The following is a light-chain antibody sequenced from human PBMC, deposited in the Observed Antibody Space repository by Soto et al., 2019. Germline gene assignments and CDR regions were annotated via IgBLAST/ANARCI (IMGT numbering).Light chain of an antibody. Sequence: IVMTQSPDILAVSPGETVTLSCRASQSLSDNLAWYQQKPGQAPRLLIYGASKRATGIPARFSGSGSGTDFTLTISSLQSEDFAVYYCQQYYDWPITFGQGTRLEIK. CDR1: QSLSDN. J-gene: IGKJ5*01. CDR3: QQYYDWPIT. V-gene: IGKV3D-15*01. CDR2: GAS.